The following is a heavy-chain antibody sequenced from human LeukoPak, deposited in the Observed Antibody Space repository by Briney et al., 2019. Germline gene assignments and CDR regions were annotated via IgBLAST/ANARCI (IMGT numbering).Heavy chain of an antibody. CDR3: ARPYVDTAMVRGLGPDAFDI. Sequence: PSETLSLTCTVSGGSISSYYWSWIRQPPGKGVEWIGYIYYSGSTNYNPSLKSRVTISVDTSKNQFSLKLSSVTAADTAVYYCARPYVDTAMVRGLGPDAFDIWGQGTMVTVSS. J-gene: IGHJ3*02. V-gene: IGHV4-59*01. CDR1: GGSISSYY. D-gene: IGHD5-18*01. CDR2: IYYSGST.